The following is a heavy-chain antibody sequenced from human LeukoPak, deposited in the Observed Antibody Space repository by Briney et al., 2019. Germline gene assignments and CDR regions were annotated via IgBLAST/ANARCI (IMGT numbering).Heavy chain of an antibody. V-gene: IGHV1-2*02. D-gene: IGHD3-10*01. CDR1: GYTCTGYD. CDR2: INLSTGGT. CDR3: ASWAGGDEPVASFDY. Sequence: ASVKVSCKASGYTCTGYDMHWMRQSPGQGLELMGLINLSTGGTNYAQKFQGRVTMTRDTSISTAYMELRRLRYDDTAVYYCASWAGGDEPVASFDYWGQGTLITVSS. J-gene: IGHJ4*02.